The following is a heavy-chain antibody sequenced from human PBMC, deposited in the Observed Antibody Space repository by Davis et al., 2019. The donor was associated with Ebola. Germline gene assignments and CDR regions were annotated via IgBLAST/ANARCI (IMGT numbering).Heavy chain of an antibody. Sequence: SETLSLTCTVSGGSISSYYWSWIRQPPGKGLEWIGSIYYSGSTYYNPSLKSRVTISVDTSKNQFSLKLSSVTAADTAVYYCARRGTSSWYAGWFDPWGQGTQVTVSS. CDR1: GGSISSYY. J-gene: IGHJ5*02. D-gene: IGHD6-13*01. CDR2: IYYSGST. V-gene: IGHV4-39*01. CDR3: ARRGTSSWYAGWFDP.